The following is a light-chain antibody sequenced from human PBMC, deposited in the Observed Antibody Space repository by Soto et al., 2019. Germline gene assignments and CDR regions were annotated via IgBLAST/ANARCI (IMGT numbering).Light chain of an antibody. V-gene: IGLV2-14*01. CDR3: SSYTSSSTPYV. Sequence: QPASVSGSPGQSITISCTGTSSDVGGYNYVSWYQQHPGKAPKLMIYDVSNRPSGVSNRFSGSKSGNTASLTISGLQAEDEADYYCSSYTSSSTPYVFGTGTKLTVL. CDR1: SSDVGGYNY. J-gene: IGLJ1*01. CDR2: DVS.